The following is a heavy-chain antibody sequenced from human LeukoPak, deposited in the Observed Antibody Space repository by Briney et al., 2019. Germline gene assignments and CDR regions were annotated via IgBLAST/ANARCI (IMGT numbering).Heavy chain of an antibody. V-gene: IGHV1-69*04. D-gene: IGHD2-15*01. J-gene: IGHJ6*02. CDR3: ARDSPADIVVVVASKYYYYGMDV. Sequence: SVKVSCKASGGTFSSCAISWVRQAPGQGLEWMGRIIPILGIANYAQKFQGRVTITADKSTSTAYMELSSLRSEDTAVYYCARDSPADIVVVVASKYYYYGMDVWGQGTTVTVSS. CDR1: GGTFSSCA. CDR2: IIPILGIA.